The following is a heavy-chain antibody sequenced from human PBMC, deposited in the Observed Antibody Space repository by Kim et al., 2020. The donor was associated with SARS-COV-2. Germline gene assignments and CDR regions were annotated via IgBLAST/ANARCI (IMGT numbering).Heavy chain of an antibody. CDR1: GFTFSSYA. J-gene: IGHJ4*02. CDR2: ISGSGGST. V-gene: IGHV3-23*01. Sequence: GGSLILSCAASGFTFSSYAMSWVRQAPGKGLEWVSAISGSGGSTYYADSVKGRFTISRDNSKNTLYLQMNSLRAEDTAVYYCAKVDGYYYGSGSYTRAPSFDYSGQGTLVTVSS. CDR3: AKVDGYYYGSGSYTRAPSFDY. D-gene: IGHD3-10*01.